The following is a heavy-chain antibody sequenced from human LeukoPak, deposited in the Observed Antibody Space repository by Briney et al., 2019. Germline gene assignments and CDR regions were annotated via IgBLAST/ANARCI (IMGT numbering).Heavy chain of an antibody. CDR2: IIPILGIA. Sequence: ASVKVSCKASGGTFSSYAISWVRQAPGQGLEWMGRIIPILGIANYAQKFQGRVTITADKSTSTAYMELSSLRSEDTAVYYCARGGEYYYDSSGYYFFDYWGQGTLVTVSS. D-gene: IGHD3-22*01. V-gene: IGHV1-69*04. CDR1: GGTFSSYA. CDR3: ARGGEYYYDSSGYYFFDY. J-gene: IGHJ4*02.